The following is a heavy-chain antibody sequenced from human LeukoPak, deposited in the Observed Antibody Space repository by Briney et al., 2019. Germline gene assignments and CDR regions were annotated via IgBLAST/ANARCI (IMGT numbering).Heavy chain of an antibody. CDR2: IYHSGST. CDR1: GGSISSSNW. Sequence: SETLSLTCAVSGGSISSSNWWSWVRQPPGKGLEWIGEIYHSGSTNYNPSLKSRVTISVDKSKNQFSLKLSSVTAADTAVYYCARDQHEYCSSTSCYGPYWYFDLWGRGTLVTVSS. CDR3: ARDQHEYCSSTSCYGPYWYFDL. J-gene: IGHJ2*01. V-gene: IGHV4-4*02. D-gene: IGHD2-2*01.